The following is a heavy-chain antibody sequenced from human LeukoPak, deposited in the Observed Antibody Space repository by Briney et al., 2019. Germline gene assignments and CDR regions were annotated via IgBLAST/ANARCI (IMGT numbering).Heavy chain of an antibody. J-gene: IGHJ4*02. V-gene: IGHV3-15*01. Sequence: GGSLRLSCTVSGLSFSTAWISWIRQAPGKGLGWVGRIKSNTDGGTVNYAAPVKGRFTISRDDSKNTVFLQMNSLETEYTAMYFCTTAERRYYSHDFWGQGTLLTVSS. D-gene: IGHD3-10*01. CDR2: IKSNTDGGTV. CDR1: GLSFSTAW. CDR3: TTAERRYYSHDF.